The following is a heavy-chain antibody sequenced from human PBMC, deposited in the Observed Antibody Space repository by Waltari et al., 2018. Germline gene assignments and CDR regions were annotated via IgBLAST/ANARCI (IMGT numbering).Heavy chain of an antibody. CDR2: IWDDGRNI. J-gene: IGHJ4*02. V-gene: IGHV3-33*01. CDR3: ARDGLGGRWAEDYFDY. Sequence: QVHLVESGGGVVKPGRSLLLSCPASGSIFSSFGMHWVRQGQGKGLGWVAVIWDDGRNIYYADSVKGRFTISRDNSRNTLYLQMNSLRADDTAVYYCARDGLGGRWAEDYFDYWGQGTLVTVSS. D-gene: IGHD3-16*01. CDR1: GSIFSSFG.